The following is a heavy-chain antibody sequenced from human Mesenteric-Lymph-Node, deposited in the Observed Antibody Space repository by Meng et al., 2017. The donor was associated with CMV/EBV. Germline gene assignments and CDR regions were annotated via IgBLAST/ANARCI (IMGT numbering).Heavy chain of an antibody. CDR2: IIPIFGTA. D-gene: IGHD1-1*01. CDR3: ARAPSTRLEGLGNWFDS. V-gene: IGHV1-69*01. J-gene: IGHJ5*01. Sequence: GTLITYAIRWGRQAPGQGLEWMGGIIPIFGTANFAQKFQGRVTITADASTSTAYMELSGLRSEDTAMYYCARAPSTRLEGLGNWFDSWGQGTLVTVSS. CDR1: GTLITYA.